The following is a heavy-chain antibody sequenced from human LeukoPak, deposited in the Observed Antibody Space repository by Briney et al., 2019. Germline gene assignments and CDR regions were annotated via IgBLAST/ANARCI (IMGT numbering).Heavy chain of an antibody. CDR3: AKSQRGYYDHYFDY. CDR2: SSAGRP. V-gene: IGHV3-23*01. D-gene: IGHD3-22*01. Sequence: GGSLRLSCAASGFTFSSYAMSWVRQAPGKGLEWVSSSSAGRPFYADSVKGRFTISRDDTTNMVYLQMYRLKVEDTAVYYCAKSQRGYYDHYFDYWGQGTLVTVSS. J-gene: IGHJ4*02. CDR1: GFTFSSYA.